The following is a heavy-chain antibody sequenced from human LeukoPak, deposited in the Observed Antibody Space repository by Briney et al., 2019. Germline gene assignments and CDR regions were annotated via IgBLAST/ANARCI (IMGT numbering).Heavy chain of an antibody. J-gene: IGHJ3*02. Sequence: SETLSLTCTVSGDSIRSYYWSWIRQPAGKGLEWIGRIYTSGSINYNPPLKTRITISLDTSKTQFSLTLSSVAAAATAVDFLSRDRPAYSTRWHAFDIWGQGTMVTVSS. CDR2: IYTSGSI. CDR3: SRDRPAYSTRWHAFDI. V-gene: IGHV4-4*07. CDR1: GDSIRSYY. D-gene: IGHD2-2*01.